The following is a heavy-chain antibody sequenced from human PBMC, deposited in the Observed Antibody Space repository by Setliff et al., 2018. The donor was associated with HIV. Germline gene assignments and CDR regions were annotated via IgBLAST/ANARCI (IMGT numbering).Heavy chain of an antibody. V-gene: IGHV4-30-2*01. J-gene: IGHJ4*01. CDR3: ARDRGEKGYFDS. Sequence: SETLSLTCAISGASISSGDYSWSWIRQPPGRDLEWIGYFYHSGNTYYSPSLHSRVTLSVDKSKNEFYLSQASVTAADTAVYYCARDRGEKGYFDSWGHGALVTVSS. CDR2: FYHSGNT. CDR1: GASISSGDYS. D-gene: IGHD3-10*01.